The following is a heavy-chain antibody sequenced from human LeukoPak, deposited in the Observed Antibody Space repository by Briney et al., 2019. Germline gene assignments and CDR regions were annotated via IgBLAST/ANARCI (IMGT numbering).Heavy chain of an antibody. CDR3: ARLRWPSAYLYLGMDV. D-gene: IGHD4-23*01. CDR1: GVSISSGGNC. Sequence: PSQTLSLTCTVSGVSISSGGNCWSWIRQHPGKGLEWIGYIYNSGSTSYNPSLKSRVTFSVDTSRNQFSLKLSSVTAADTAVYYCARLRWPSAYLYLGMDVWGQGTTVTVSS. CDR2: IYNSGST. V-gene: IGHV4-31*03. J-gene: IGHJ6*02.